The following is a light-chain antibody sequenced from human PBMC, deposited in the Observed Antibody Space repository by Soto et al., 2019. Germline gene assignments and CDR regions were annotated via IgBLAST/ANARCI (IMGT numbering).Light chain of an antibody. Sequence: DIQMTQSPPTLSASAGDRVTITCRASESISSWLAWYQQKPGKAPKLLMYKASSLESGVPSRFSGSGSGTEFTLTISSMQPEDFTVYSCLQYHNLWAFGQGTKVDIK. CDR1: ESISSW. CDR2: KAS. CDR3: LQYHNLWA. J-gene: IGKJ1*01. V-gene: IGKV1-5*03.